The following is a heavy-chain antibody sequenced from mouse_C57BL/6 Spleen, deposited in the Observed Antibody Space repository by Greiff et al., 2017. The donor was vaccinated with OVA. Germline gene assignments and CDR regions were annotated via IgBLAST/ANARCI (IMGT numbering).Heavy chain of an antibody. V-gene: IGHV1-18*01. D-gene: IGHD2-5*01. CDR1: GYTFTDYN. CDR2: INPNNGGT. J-gene: IGHJ1*03. CDR3: ARSDSNYGDWYCDV. Sequence: VQLQQSGPELVKPGASVKIPCKASGYTFTDYNMDWVKQSHGKSLEWIGDINPNNGGTIYNQKFKGKATLTVDKSSSTAYMELRSLTSEDTAVYYCARSDSNYGDWYCDVWGTGTTVTVSS.